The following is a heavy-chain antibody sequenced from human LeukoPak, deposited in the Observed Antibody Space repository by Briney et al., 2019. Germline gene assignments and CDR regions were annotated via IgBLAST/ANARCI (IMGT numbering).Heavy chain of an antibody. CDR1: GYSISSGYY. CDR2: IYHSGST. CDR3: ARVHGHEQQPLNWFDP. J-gene: IGHJ5*02. V-gene: IGHV4-38-2*02. Sequence: SETLSLTCTVSGYSISSGYYWGWIRQPPGKGLEWIGSIYHSGSTYYNPSLKSRVTISVDTSKNQFSLKLSSVTAADTAVYYCARVHGHEQQPLNWFDPWGQGTLVTVSS. D-gene: IGHD6-13*01.